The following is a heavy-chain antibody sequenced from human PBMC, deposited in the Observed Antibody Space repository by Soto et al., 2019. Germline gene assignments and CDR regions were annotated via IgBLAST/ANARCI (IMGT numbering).Heavy chain of an antibody. CDR2: ISAYNGNT. Sequence: ARVKVSCKASGYTFTSYGISWVRQAPGQGLEWMGWISAYNGNTNYAQKLQGRVTMTTDTSTSTAYMELRSLRSDDTAVYYCARDDGQQQLVCDCSEPWGQGPRVT. V-gene: IGHV1-18*01. J-gene: IGHJ5*02. D-gene: IGHD6-13*01. CDR1: GYTFTSYG. CDR3: ARDDGQQQLVCDCSEP.